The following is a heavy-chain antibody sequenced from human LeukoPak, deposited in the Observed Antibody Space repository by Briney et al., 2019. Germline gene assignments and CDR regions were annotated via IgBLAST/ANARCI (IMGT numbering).Heavy chain of an antibody. V-gene: IGHV3-74*01. CDR1: GFTFSSYW. CDR3: ARPQHGDLYAFDI. Sequence: GGSLRLSCAASGFTFSSYWMHWVRQAPGKRLVWVSRINGDGSSATYADSMKGRFTISRDSAKNTVYLQMNSLRAEDTAVYYCARPQHGDLYAFDIWGQGTMVTVSS. J-gene: IGHJ3*02. D-gene: IGHD4-17*01. CDR2: INGDGSSA.